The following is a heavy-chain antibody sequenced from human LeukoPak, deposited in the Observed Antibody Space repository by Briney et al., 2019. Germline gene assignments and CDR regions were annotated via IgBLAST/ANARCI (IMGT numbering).Heavy chain of an antibody. CDR1: GYTFTSYD. CDR3: ARRGEPTESSSWHTFDY. V-gene: IGHV1-8*01. CDR2: MNPNSGNT. D-gene: IGHD6-13*01. J-gene: IGHJ4*02. Sequence: ASVKVSCKASGYTFTSYDINWVRQATGQGLEWMGWMNPNSGNTGYAQKFQGRVTMTRNTSISTAYMELSSLRSEDTAVYYCARRGEPTESSSWHTFDYWGQGTLVTVSS.